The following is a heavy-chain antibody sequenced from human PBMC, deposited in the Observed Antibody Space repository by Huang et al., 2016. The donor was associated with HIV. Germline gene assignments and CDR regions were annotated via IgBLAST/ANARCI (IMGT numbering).Heavy chain of an antibody. CDR3: AKVPHPRDYGDYVGGAFDI. J-gene: IGHJ3*02. V-gene: IGHV3-30*02. Sequence: QVQLVESGGGVVQPGGSLRLSCAASGFTFSSYGRHWVRQAQGREGEVVAFIREDGSKKYYAAAVKGRFTISRDNSKNTLYLQMNSLRAEDTAVYYCAKVPHPRDYGDYVGGAFDIWGQGTMVTVSS. CDR1: GFTFSSYG. CDR2: IREDGSKK. D-gene: IGHD4-17*01.